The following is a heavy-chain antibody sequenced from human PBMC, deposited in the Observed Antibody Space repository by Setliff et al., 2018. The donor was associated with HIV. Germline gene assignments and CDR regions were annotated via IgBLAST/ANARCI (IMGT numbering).Heavy chain of an antibody. V-gene: IGHV4-39*01. Sequence: KSSETLSLTCTVSGGSISSSSYYWGWSRQPPGKGLEWSGSIYYSGSTYYNPSLKSRVTIAVDTSKNQFPLNVNSVTAAATAVYYWASYGGGSENDAFRVWGQGTMVTVSS. CDR3: ASYGGGSENDAFRV. CDR1: GGSISSSSYY. J-gene: IGHJ3*01. CDR2: IYYSGST. D-gene: IGHD4-17*01.